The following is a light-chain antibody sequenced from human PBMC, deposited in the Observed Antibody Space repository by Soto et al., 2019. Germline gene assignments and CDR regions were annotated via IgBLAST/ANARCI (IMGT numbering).Light chain of an antibody. V-gene: IGLV2-8*01. CDR2: EVV. CDR1: KSDIGVYDF. Sequence: QSALTQPPSASGSRGQSVTISCTGTKSDIGVYDFVSGYQHHPGKAPRLIIYEVVQRPSGVPDRFSGSKSGNTASLTVSGLQAADEADYLCKSYAGSNTYVFGSGTKLTVL. CDR3: KSYAGSNTYV. J-gene: IGLJ1*01.